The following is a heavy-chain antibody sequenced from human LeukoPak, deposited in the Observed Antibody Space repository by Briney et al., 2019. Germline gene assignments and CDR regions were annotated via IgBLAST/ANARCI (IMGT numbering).Heavy chain of an antibody. D-gene: IGHD6-19*01. J-gene: IGHJ4*02. CDR3: ARGVGYSSGGYEFDY. V-gene: IGHV1-8*03. CDR1: GYTFTSYD. CDR2: MNPNNGNT. Sequence: ASVKDSCKASGYTFTSYDINWVRQATGQGLDWMGWMNPNNGNTGYAQKFQGRVTITRNTSISKAYMELRSLTSEDTDVYYCARGVGYSSGGYEFDYWGQGILVSVSS.